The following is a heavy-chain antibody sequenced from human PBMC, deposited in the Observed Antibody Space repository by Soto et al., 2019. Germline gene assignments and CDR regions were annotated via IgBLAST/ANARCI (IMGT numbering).Heavy chain of an antibody. CDR3: AKELAITAPGRGGFDY. CDR2: ISGSGGST. V-gene: IGHV3-23*01. CDR1: GFTFSSDA. Sequence: EVQLLESGGGLVQPGGSLRLSCAASGFTFSSDAMSWVRQAPGKGLEWVSAISGSGGSTYYADSVKGRFTISRDNSKNTLYLQMNSLRAEDTAVYYCAKELAITAPGRGGFDYWGQGTLVTVSS. D-gene: IGHD1-1*01. J-gene: IGHJ4*02.